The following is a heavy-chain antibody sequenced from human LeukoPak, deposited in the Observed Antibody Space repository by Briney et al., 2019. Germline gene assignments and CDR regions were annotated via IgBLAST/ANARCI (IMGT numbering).Heavy chain of an antibody. D-gene: IGHD3-9*01. CDR3: TSPGFTIFCDPGY. CDR1: GFTFSNAW. J-gene: IGHJ4*02. V-gene: IGHV3-15*01. CDR2: IKRKTDGGTG. Sequence: GGSLRLSCAASGFTFSNAWMSWVRQAPGKGREWVGRIKRKTDGGTGDYAAPVKGRFTISRDDSKNTFYLRMNSLKPEDTAVYCCTSPGFTIFCDPGYWGQGTLVTVSS.